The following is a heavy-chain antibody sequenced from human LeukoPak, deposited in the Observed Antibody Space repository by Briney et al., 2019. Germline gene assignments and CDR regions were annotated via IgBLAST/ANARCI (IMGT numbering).Heavy chain of an antibody. CDR2: FDPEDGET. CDR1: GYTLTELS. J-gene: IGHJ4*02. D-gene: IGHD3-22*01. Sequence: ASVKVSCKVSGYTLTELSMHWVRQAPGKGLEWMGGFDPEDGETIYAQKFQGRVTMTEDTSTDTAYMELSSLRSEDTAVYYCATDPYDSSGYYYGSRYWGQGTLVTVSS. V-gene: IGHV1-24*01. CDR3: ATDPYDSSGYYYGSRY.